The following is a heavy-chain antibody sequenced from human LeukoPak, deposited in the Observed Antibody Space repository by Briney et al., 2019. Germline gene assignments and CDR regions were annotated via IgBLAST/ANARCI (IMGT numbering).Heavy chain of an antibody. CDR1: GGTFSSYA. CDR2: IIPIFGTA. D-gene: IGHD2-21*02. Sequence: SVKVSCKASGGTFSSYAISWVRQAPGQGLEWMGGIIPIFGTANYAQKFQGRVTITADESTSTAYMELSSLRSEDTAVYYCAGFVVVTHDDAFDIWGQGTMVTVSS. CDR3: AGFVVVTHDDAFDI. J-gene: IGHJ3*02. V-gene: IGHV1-69*13.